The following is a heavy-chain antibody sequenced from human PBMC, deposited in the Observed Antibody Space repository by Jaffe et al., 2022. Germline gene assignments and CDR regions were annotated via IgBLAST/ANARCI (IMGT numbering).Heavy chain of an antibody. Sequence: EVQLVESGGGLVQPGGSLRLSCAASGFTFRSSWMSWVRQAPGKGLEWVANIKQDGSEKHYVDSVKGQFTISRDNTKNSLYLQMNSLRAEDTAVYYCARLQTTVTTFGAFDMWGQGTMVTVSS. D-gene: IGHD4-17*01. CDR3: ARLQTTVTTFGAFDM. J-gene: IGHJ3*02. CDR1: GFTFRSSW. V-gene: IGHV3-7*01. CDR2: IKQDGSEK.